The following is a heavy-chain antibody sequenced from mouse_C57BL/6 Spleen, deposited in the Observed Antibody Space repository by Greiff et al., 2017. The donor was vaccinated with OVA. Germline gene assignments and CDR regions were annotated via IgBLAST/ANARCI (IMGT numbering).Heavy chain of an antibody. V-gene: IGHV5-16*01. J-gene: IGHJ1*03. D-gene: IGHD4-1*01. CDR3: ARDGVWDWYFDV. CDR1: GFTFSDYY. Sequence: EVKLVESEGGLVQPGSSMKLSCTASGFTFSDYYMAWVRQVPEKGLEWVANINYDGSSTYYLDSLKSRFIISRDNAKNILYLQMSSLKSEDTATYYCARDGVWDWYFDVWGTGTTVTVSS. CDR2: INYDGSST.